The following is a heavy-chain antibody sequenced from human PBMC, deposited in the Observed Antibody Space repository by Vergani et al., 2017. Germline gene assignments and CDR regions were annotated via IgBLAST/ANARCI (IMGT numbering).Heavy chain of an antibody. J-gene: IGHJ4*02. CDR1: GFTFSSFA. V-gene: IGHV3-23*01. D-gene: IGHD3-22*01. Sequence: EVQLLESGGGLVQPGGSLRLSCAASGFTFSSFAMSWVRQAPGKGLEWVSAISGSGGSTYYADSVKGRFTISRDNSKNTLYLQMNSLRPEDTAVYYCAKDRGSGYYLRFDYWGQGTLVTVSS. CDR2: ISGSGGST. CDR3: AKDRGSGYYLRFDY.